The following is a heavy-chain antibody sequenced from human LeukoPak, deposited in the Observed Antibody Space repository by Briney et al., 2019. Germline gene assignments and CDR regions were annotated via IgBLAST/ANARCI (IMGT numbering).Heavy chain of an antibody. CDR2: ISSSSSYI. CDR1: GFTFSSYS. D-gene: IGHD6-19*01. J-gene: IGHJ4*02. CDR3: ARDTVAVAGGFDY. V-gene: IGHV3-21*01. Sequence: PGGSLRLSCAASGFTFSSYSMNWVRQAPGKGLEWVSSISSSSSYIYYADSVKGRFIISRDNAKNSLYLQMNSLRAEDTAVYYCARDTVAVAGGFDYWGQGTLVTVSS.